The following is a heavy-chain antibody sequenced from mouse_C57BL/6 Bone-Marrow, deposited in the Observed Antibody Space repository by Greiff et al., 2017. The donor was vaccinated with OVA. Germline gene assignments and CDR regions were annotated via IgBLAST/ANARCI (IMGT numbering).Heavy chain of an antibody. V-gene: IGHV5-6*01. CDR1: GFTFSSYG. CDR2: ISSGGSYT. Sequence: EVMLVESGGDLVKPGGSLKLSCAASGFTFSSYGMSWVRQTPDKRLEWVATISSGGSYTYYPDSVKGRFTISRDNAENTLYLQMSSLKSEDTAMYSCARHPYYYGSSYGWYFDVWGTGTTVTVSS. D-gene: IGHD1-1*01. J-gene: IGHJ1*03. CDR3: ARHPYYYGSSYGWYFDV.